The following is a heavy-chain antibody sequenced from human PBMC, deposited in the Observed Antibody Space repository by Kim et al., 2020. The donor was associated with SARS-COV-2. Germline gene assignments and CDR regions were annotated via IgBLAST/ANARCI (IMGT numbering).Heavy chain of an antibody. CDR1: GYTFTSYY. CDR2: INPSGGST. D-gene: IGHD2-2*01. V-gene: IGHV1-46*01. J-gene: IGHJ6*02. CDR3: AREVVPAAHGIYYYYYGMDV. Sequence: ASVKVSCKASGYTFTSYYMHWVRQAPGQGLEWMGIINPSGGSTSYAQKFQGRVTMTRDTSTSTVYMELSSLRSEDTAVYYCAREVVPAAHGIYYYYYGMDVWGQGTTVTVSS.